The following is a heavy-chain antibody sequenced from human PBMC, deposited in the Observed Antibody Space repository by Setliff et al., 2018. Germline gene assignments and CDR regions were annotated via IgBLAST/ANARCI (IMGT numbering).Heavy chain of an antibody. CDR2: IYTSWST. J-gene: IGHJ6*03. CDR1: GGSISSRRNY. CDR3: ARMSGFQYIDV. D-gene: IGHD3-3*01. V-gene: IGHV4-61*09. Sequence: LSLTCTVSGGSISSRRNYWGWFRQPAGKELEWIGQIYTSWSTNYNPSLKSRVTISLDTSKNQFSLSLTSVTAEDTAVYYCARMSGFQYIDVWDKGTTVTVSS.